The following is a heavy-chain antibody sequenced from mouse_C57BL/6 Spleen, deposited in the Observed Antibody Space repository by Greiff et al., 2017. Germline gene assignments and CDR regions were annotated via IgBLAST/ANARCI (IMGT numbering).Heavy chain of an antibody. J-gene: IGHJ3*01. CDR1: GFTFSDYG. Sequence: DVMLVESGGGLVKPGGSLKLSCAASGFTFSDYGMHWVRQAPEKGLEWVAYISSGSSTIYYADTVKGRFTISRDNAKNTLFLQMTSLRSEDTAMYYCARGGHSSGQAWFAYWGQGTLVTVSA. D-gene: IGHD3-2*02. CDR2: ISSGSSTI. V-gene: IGHV5-17*01. CDR3: ARGGHSSGQAWFAY.